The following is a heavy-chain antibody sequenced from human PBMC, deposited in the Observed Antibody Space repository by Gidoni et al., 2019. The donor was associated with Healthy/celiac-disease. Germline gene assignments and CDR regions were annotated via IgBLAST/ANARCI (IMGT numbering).Heavy chain of an antibody. Sequence: QLQLQESGPGLVKPSETLSLTCTVSGGSISSSSYYWGWIRQPPGKGLEWIGSIYYSGSTYYNPSLKSRVTISVDTSKNQFSLKLSSVTAADTAVYYCARGGEYCSGGSCYSIDYWGQGTLVTVSS. D-gene: IGHD2-15*01. V-gene: IGHV4-39*01. CDR2: IYYSGST. CDR3: ARGGEYCSGGSCYSIDY. CDR1: GGSISSSSYY. J-gene: IGHJ4*02.